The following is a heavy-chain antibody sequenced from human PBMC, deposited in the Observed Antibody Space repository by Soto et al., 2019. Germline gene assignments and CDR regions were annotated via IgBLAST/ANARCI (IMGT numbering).Heavy chain of an antibody. Sequence: QVQLVQSGAEVKKPGSSVKVSCKASGGTFSSYAISWVRQAPGQGLEWMGGIIPISGTTNYDQKFQGRVTITADESTSTAYMELSSLRSEDTAVYDCARSQGSSTSLEIYYYYYYGMDVWGQGTTVTVSS. J-gene: IGHJ6*02. D-gene: IGHD2-2*01. CDR3: ARSQGSSTSLEIYYYYYYGMDV. V-gene: IGHV1-69*01. CDR2: IIPISGTT. CDR1: GGTFSSYA.